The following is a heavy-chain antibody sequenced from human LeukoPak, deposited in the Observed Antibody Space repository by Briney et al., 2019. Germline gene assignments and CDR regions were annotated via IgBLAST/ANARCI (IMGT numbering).Heavy chain of an antibody. J-gene: IGHJ3*02. Sequence: GGSLRLSCAASGVTFSSFAMSWVRQAPGKGLEWVSAISGSGGSTFYANSVKGRFTISRDNSKNTLYLQMNSLRADDTAVYFCARTSLHYFGSGSYSLDVFDTWGQGTMVTVSS. CDR1: GVTFSSFA. D-gene: IGHD3-10*01. CDR3: ARTSLHYFGSGSYSLDVFDT. V-gene: IGHV3-23*01. CDR2: ISGSGGST.